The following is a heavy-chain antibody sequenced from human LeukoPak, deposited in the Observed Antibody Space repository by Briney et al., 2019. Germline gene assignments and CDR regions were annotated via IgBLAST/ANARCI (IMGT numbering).Heavy chain of an antibody. J-gene: IGHJ4*02. CDR1: GFTLSSYW. CDR2: INSGGSTT. Sequence: GGSLRLSCAASGFTLSSYWMNWLRQGPGKGLVWVSRINSGGSTTSYADSVKGRFTISRDNAKHTLYLQMNSLRAEDTAVYYCTRGPYSGSATYYNDYWGQGPLVPVSS. D-gene: IGHD3-10*01. V-gene: IGHV3-74*01. CDR3: TRGPYSGSATYYNDY.